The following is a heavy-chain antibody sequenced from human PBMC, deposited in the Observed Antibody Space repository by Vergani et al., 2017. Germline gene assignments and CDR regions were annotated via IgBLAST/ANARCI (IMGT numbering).Heavy chain of an antibody. CDR3: ARVGYYDSSDLRAFDI. CDR1: GFTFDDYG. Sequence: EVQLVESGGGVVRPGGSLRLSCAASGFTFDDYGMSWVRHAPGKGLEWVSGINWNGGSTGYADSVKGRFTISRDNAKNSLYLQMNSLRAEDTALYYCARVGYYDSSDLRAFDIWGQGTMVTVSS. V-gene: IGHV3-20*04. D-gene: IGHD3-22*01. CDR2: INWNGGST. J-gene: IGHJ3*02.